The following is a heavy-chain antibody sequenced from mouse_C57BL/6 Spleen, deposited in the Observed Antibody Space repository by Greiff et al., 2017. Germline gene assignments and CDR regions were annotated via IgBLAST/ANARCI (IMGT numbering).Heavy chain of an antibody. D-gene: IGHD2-2*01. Sequence: QVQLKQPGAELVTPGASVKLSCKASGYTFTSYWMHWVKQRPGQGLEWIGMIHPNSGSTNYNEKFKSKATLTVDKSSSTAYMQLSSLTSEDSAVYYCARWLVFDYWGQGTTLTVSS. V-gene: IGHV1-64*01. CDR3: ARWLVFDY. CDR1: GYTFTSYW. J-gene: IGHJ2*01. CDR2: IHPNSGST.